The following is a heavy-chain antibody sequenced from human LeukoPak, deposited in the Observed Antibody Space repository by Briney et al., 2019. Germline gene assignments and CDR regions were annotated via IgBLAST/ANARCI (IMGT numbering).Heavy chain of an antibody. V-gene: IGHV3-9*01. J-gene: IGHJ4*02. Sequence: GGSLRLSCAASGFTFDDYAMHWVRQAPGEGLEWVSGISWNSGSIDYAHSVKGRFTISRDTAKNSLYLQMNSLRPEDTALYYCAKGTGRYWTFFDSWGQGTLVTVSS. CDR2: ISWNSGSI. D-gene: IGHD1-26*01. CDR1: GFTFDDYA. CDR3: AKGTGRYWTFFDS.